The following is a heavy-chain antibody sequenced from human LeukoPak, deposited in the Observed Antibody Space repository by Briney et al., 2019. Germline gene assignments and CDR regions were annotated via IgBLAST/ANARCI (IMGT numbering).Heavy chain of an antibody. J-gene: IGHJ4*02. CDR1: GFTFSSYT. CDR2: ITTSDGNT. V-gene: IGHV3-23*01. CDR3: ARVDRDGYNSIDY. Sequence: GGSLRLSCAASGFTFSSYTMSWVRQAPGKGLEWVSTITTSDGNTYYADSVKGRFTVSRDNSKNTLFLQMNSLRAEDTAVYYCARVDRDGYNSIDYWGQGTLVAVSS. D-gene: IGHD5-24*01.